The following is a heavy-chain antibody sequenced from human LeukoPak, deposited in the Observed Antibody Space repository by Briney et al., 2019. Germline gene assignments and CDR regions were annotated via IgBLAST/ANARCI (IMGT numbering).Heavy chain of an antibody. V-gene: IGHV3-21*01. CDR1: GFTFSSYA. Sequence: GGSLRLSCAASGFTFSSYAMHWVRQAPGKGLEWVSSISSSSSYIYYADSVKGRFTISRDNAKNSLYLQMNSLRAEDTAVYYCAREDLFTGDLYYFDYWGQGTLVTVSS. J-gene: IGHJ4*02. CDR2: ISSSSSYI. D-gene: IGHD1-26*01. CDR3: AREDLFTGDLYYFDY.